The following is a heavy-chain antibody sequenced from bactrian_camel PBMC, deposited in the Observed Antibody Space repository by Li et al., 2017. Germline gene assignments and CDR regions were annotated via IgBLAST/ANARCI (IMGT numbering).Heavy chain of an antibody. CDR3: AAEGCTGHDCYCTVGWEFAF. D-gene: IGHD3*01. CDR1: GSIYGDAC. V-gene: IGHV3S53*01. Sequence: VQLVESGGGSVQAGGSLRLSCGASGSIYGDACVGWLRQAPGKEREGVAAVDREGTTDYADTVNGRFTISKDDYKDILDLHMNGLKPEDTGRYYCAAEGCTGHDCYCTVGWEFAFWGRGTQVTVS. CDR2: VDREGTT. J-gene: IGHJ4*01.